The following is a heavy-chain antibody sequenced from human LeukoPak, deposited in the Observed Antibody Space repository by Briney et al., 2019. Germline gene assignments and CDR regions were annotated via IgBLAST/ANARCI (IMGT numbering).Heavy chain of an antibody. Sequence: GGSLRLSCAASVLTFSISAMTWVRQAPGKGLEWVALINYSGSNAYYADSVRGRFTISRDSSKSMLYLQMDSLRAEDTAIYYCARDIELSTWGQGTMVSV. CDR2: INYSGSNA. D-gene: IGHD1-7*01. CDR1: VLTFSISA. J-gene: IGHJ3*01. CDR3: ARDIELST. V-gene: IGHV3-23*01.